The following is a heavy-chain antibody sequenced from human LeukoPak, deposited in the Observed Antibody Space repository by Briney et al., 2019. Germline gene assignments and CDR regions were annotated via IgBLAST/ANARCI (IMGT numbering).Heavy chain of an antibody. V-gene: IGHV3-33*01. CDR1: GFTFSSYG. Sequence: PGRSLRLSCAASGFTFSSYGMHWVRQAPGKGLEWVAVIWYDGSNKYYADSVKGRFTISRDNSKNTLYLQMNSLRAEDTAVYYCARAVGRIAAAGNEYFQHWGQGTLVTVSS. D-gene: IGHD6-13*01. J-gene: IGHJ1*01. CDR3: ARAVGRIAAAGNEYFQH. CDR2: IWYDGSNK.